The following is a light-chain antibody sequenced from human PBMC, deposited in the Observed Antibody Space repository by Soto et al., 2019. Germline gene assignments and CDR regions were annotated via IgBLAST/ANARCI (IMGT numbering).Light chain of an antibody. CDR1: QGIRNA. J-gene: IGKJ1*01. CDR2: AAS. CDR3: LQHNSYPPT. V-gene: IGKV1-17*01. Sequence: DIPMTQSPSSLSASVGDRVTITCRASQGIRNALGWYQQKPGKAPKRLIYAASSLQSGVPSRFSGGGSGSAFTLTSSTPQPKDFATYYCLQHNSYPPTFGQGTNVEVK.